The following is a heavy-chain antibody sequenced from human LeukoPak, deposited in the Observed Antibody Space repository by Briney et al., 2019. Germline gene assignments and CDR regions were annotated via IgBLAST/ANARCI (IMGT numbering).Heavy chain of an antibody. CDR2: ISAYNGNT. CDR3: ARELPPYYDFWSGYSRLMDV. D-gene: IGHD3-3*01. V-gene: IGHV1-18*01. J-gene: IGHJ6*04. CDR1: GYTFTSYG. Sequence: ASVKVSCKASGYTFTSYGISWVRQAPGQGLEWMGWISAYNGNTNYAQKLQGRVTMTTDTSTSTAYMELRSLRSDDTAVYYCARELPPYYDFWSGYSRLMDVWGKGTTVTVSS.